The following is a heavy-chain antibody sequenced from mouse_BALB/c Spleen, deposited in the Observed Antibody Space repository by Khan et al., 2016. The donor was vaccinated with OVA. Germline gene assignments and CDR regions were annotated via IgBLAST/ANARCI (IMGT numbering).Heavy chain of an antibody. V-gene: IGHV1S81*02. Sequence: QVQLQQPGAELVKPGASVKLSCKASGYTFSSYYMYWVEQRPGQGLEWIGGITPSTDVTNFNEKFKTKATLPVEKSYSPAYMQPSRLTSEDSAVYYCTRSGYANPFALWDQWTLVTVS. CDR1: GYTFSSYY. D-gene: IGHD2-10*02. CDR2: ITPSTDVT. CDR3: TRSGYANPFAL. J-gene: IGHJ3*01.